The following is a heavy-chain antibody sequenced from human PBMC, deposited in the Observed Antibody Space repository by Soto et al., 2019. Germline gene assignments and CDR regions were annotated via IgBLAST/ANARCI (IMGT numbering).Heavy chain of an antibody. CDR1: GGSISSGGYS. CDR2: IYHSGST. Sequence: SETLSLTCAVSGGSISSGGYSWSWIRQPPGKGLEWIGYIYHSGSTYYNPSLKSRVTISVDRSKNQFSLKLSSVTAADTAVYYCARELAAAGTMWFDPWGQGTLVTVSS. CDR3: ARELAAAGTMWFDP. J-gene: IGHJ5*02. V-gene: IGHV4-30-2*01. D-gene: IGHD6-13*01.